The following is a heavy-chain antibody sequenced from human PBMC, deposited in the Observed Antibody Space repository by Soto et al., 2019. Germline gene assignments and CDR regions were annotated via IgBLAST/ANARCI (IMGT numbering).Heavy chain of an antibody. Sequence: QSTLKESGPTLLKHTQTLTLTCTFSGVSLSTSGVGVGWIRQRPGKALEWLALTYRDDDKRYSPSLKSRLTSTKDRSKLQVVLTMTNMNLVDTATYYCAHDHYDSRRGFDPWGQGTLVTGSS. CDR3: AHDHYDSRRGFDP. J-gene: IGHJ5*02. D-gene: IGHD3-3*01. CDR1: GVSLSTSGVG. V-gene: IGHV2-5*02. CDR2: TYRDDDK.